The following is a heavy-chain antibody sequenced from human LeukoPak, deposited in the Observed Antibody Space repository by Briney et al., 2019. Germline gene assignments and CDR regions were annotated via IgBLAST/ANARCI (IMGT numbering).Heavy chain of an antibody. CDR3: ARDGLPTVNYYGMDV. D-gene: IGHD4-17*01. V-gene: IGHV3-30*04. CDR2: ISYDGSNK. J-gene: IGHJ6*02. CDR1: GFTFSSYA. Sequence: GGSLRLSCAASGFTFSSYAMHWVRQAPGKGLEWVAVISYDGSNKYYADSVKGRFTISRDNAKNSLYLQMNSLRAEDTAVYYCARDGLPTVNYYGMDVWGQGTTVTVSS.